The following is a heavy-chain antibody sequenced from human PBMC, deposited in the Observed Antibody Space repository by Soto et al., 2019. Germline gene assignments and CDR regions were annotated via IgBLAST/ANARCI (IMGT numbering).Heavy chain of an antibody. CDR3: ATVRWELHDAFDI. CDR2: IYHSGMT. V-gene: IGHV4-31*01. J-gene: IGHJ3*02. D-gene: IGHD4-17*01. CDR1: GGSISTGGYY. Sequence: QVQLQESGPGLVKPSQTLSLTCTVSGGSISTGGYYWSWIRQHPGRGLEWIGYIYHSGMTFSNPSLQSLVAISIDTSKNKFSPKLRSVTVADTAVYYCATVRWELHDAFDIWGQGTRVSVSS.